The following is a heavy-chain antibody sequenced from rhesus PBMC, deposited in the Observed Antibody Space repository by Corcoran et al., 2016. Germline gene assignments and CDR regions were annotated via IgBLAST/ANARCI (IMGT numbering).Heavy chain of an antibody. CDR1: GGSISGSNW. J-gene: IGHJ4*01. D-gene: IGHD6S26*01. V-gene: IGHV4-65*01. CDR3: GRRGNSGWSVFDY. CDR2: ISGSSGST. Sequence: QVQLQESGPGLVKPSETLSLTCAVSGGSISGSNWWSWIRQPPGKGLERIGYISGSSGSTYYNPSLRSRVTISTDTSKTQFSLKLSSVTAADTAVYYCGRRGNSGWSVFDYWGQGVLVTVSS.